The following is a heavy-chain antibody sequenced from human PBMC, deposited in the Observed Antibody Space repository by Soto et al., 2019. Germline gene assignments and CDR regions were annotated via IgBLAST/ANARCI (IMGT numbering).Heavy chain of an antibody. J-gene: IGHJ4*02. CDR2: IYYSGST. CDR1: GGSISSSSYY. CDR3: ARLRPYYDSSGYIFDY. V-gene: IGHV4-39*01. D-gene: IGHD3-22*01. Sequence: TLSLTCTVSGGSISSSSYYWGWIRQPPGKGLEWIGSIYYSGSTYYNPSLKSRVTISVDTSKNQFSLKLSSVTAADTAVYYCARLRPYYDSSGYIFDYWGQGTLVTVSS.